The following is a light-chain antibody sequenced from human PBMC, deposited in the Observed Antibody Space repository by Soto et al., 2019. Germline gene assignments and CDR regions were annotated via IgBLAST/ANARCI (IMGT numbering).Light chain of an antibody. CDR1: SSNIGAGYD. CDR3: QSYDSSLSGHVV. V-gene: IGLV1-40*01. Sequence: QAVVTQPPSVSGAPGQRVTISCTGSSSNIGAGYDVHWYQQLPGTAPKLLIYGNSNRPSGVPDRFSGSKSGTSASLAITGLQAEDEADYYCQSYDSSLSGHVVFGGGPKLTVL. CDR2: GNS. J-gene: IGLJ2*01.